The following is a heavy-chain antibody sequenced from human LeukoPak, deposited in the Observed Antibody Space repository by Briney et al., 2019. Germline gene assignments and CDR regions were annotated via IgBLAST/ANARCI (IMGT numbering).Heavy chain of an antibody. CDR2: IKSEAEGGTP. J-gene: IGHJ5*02. D-gene: IGHD3-16*01. CDR3: TIAPQFSRGLAAVGSVDDDFDP. CDR1: DFTFSNAW. V-gene: IGHV3-15*01. Sequence: GGSLRLSCVVSDFTFSNAWMTWVRQAPGKGLEWVGHIKSEAEGGTPDYAAPVKGRFYISRDDSTNTMYLQMNSLKTEDTGVYYCTIAPQFSRGLAAVGSVDDDFDPWGQGTQVAVS.